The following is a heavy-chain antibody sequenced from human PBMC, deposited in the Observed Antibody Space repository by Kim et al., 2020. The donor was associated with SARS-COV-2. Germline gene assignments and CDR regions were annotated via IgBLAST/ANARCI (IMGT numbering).Heavy chain of an antibody. CDR3: ARDCRGTGTTCHDAFDI. CDR1: GFTFSSYG. Sequence: GGSLRLSCAASGFTFSSYGMHWVRQAPGKGLEWVAVIWYDGSNKYYADSVKGRFTISRDNSKNTLYLQMNSLRAEDTAVYYCARDCRGTGTTCHDAFDIWGQGTMVTVSS. V-gene: IGHV3-33*01. CDR2: IWYDGSNK. D-gene: IGHD1-7*01. J-gene: IGHJ3*02.